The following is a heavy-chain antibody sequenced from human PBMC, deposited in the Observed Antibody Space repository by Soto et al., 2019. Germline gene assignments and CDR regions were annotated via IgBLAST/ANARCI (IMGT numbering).Heavy chain of an antibody. J-gene: IGHJ6*03. CDR2: INPSGGST. Sequence: QVQLVQSGAEVKKPGASVTVSCKASGYTFTSYYIHWVRQAPGQGLEWMGIINPSGGSTSYAQQFPGRVTMTRDTSTSTVYMEVSGLISADTAVYYCARDQAPSTLYYDYYYMDVWCKGTTVTVSS. CDR1: GYTFTSYY. CDR3: ARDQAPSTLYYDYYYMDV. V-gene: IGHV1-46*03.